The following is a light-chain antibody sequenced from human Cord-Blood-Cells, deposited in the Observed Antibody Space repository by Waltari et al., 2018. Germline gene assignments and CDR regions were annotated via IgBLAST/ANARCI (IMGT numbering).Light chain of an antibody. J-gene: IGLJ1*01. Sequence: QSALTQPASVSGSPGQSITISCPGTSSDVGGYNYFPWYQQHPGKAPKLMIYAVSNRPSGVSNRFSGSKSGNTASLTISGLQAEDEADYYCSSYTSSSTLDVFGTGTKVTVL. V-gene: IGLV2-14*01. CDR2: AVS. CDR1: SSDVGGYNY. CDR3: SSYTSSSTLDV.